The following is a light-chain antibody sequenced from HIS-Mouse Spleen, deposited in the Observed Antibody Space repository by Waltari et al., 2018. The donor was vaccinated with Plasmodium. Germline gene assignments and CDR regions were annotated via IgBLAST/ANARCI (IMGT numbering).Light chain of an antibody. Sequence: DIQMTQSPSSLSASVGDRVTITCQASQDISNYLNWYQQKQGKAPKLLIYDASNLETGVTSRFSGSVSGTDFTFTINSLQPEDSATYYSQQYDNHPLCFGGGTKVEIK. CDR3: QQYDNHPLC. CDR2: DAS. V-gene: IGKV1-33*01. J-gene: IGKJ4*01. CDR1: QDISNY.